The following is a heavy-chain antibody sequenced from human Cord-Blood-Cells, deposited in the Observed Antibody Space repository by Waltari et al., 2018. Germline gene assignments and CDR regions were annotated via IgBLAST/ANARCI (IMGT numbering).Heavy chain of an antibody. CDR1: GGSFRGYY. Sequence: QVQLQQWGAGLLKPSETLSLPCAVYGGSFRGYYWSWIRQPPGKGLEWIGEINHRGSTNYNPSLKSRVTISVDTSKNQFSLKLSSVTAADTAVYYCARHKTNFDYWGQGTLVTVSS. J-gene: IGHJ4*02. CDR2: INHRGST. CDR3: ARHKTNFDY. V-gene: IGHV4-34*01.